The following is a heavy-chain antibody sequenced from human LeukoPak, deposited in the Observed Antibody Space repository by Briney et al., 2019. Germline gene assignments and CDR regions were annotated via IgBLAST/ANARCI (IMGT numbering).Heavy chain of an antibody. Sequence: GGSLTLSCAASGFTFSSFTMSWVRQAPGKGLEWVANIKQDGSEKYYVDSVRGRFTISKDNAKNSLYLQMNGLRAEDTALYYCAVGGSGKHWGEGTLVTVSS. CDR3: AVGGSGKH. CDR1: GFTFSSFT. J-gene: IGHJ4*02. V-gene: IGHV3-7*01. CDR2: IKQDGSEK. D-gene: IGHD3-16*01.